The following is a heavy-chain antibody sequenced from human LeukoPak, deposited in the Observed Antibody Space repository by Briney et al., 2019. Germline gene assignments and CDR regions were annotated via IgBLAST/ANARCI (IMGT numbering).Heavy chain of an antibody. CDR1: GFTFSSYG. J-gene: IGHJ3*02. Sequence: GGSLRLSCAASGFTFSSYGMHWVRQAPGKGLEWVAIISYDGSNKYYADSVQGRFTISRDNSKNTLYLQMSSLRPEDTAVYYCVKALTDDAFDIWGQGTMVTVSS. CDR3: VKALTDDAFDI. V-gene: IGHV3-30*18. CDR2: ISYDGSNK.